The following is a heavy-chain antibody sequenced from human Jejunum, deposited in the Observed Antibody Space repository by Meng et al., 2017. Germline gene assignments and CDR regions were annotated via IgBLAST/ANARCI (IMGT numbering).Heavy chain of an antibody. CDR1: GGSITGTNW. CDR3: ATRTRDSFDY. CDR2: IYHSGTT. Sequence: QLEGAGAGLGSLSGPLSLPCAVSGGSITGTNWWTWVRQAPGKGLVWIGEIYHSGTTNYNPSLKSRVAISADKSKNQFSLNLYSLSAADTAVYYCATRTRDSFDYWGQGSLVTVFS. J-gene: IGHJ4*02. V-gene: IGHV4-4*02. D-gene: IGHD1-7*01.